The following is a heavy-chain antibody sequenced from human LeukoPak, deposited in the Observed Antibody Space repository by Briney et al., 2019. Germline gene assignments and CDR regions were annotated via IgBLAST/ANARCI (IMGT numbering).Heavy chain of an antibody. D-gene: IGHD3-22*01. CDR2: IKSKTDGGST. J-gene: IGHJ4*02. Sequence: GGSLRLSCAASGFTFSSYEMNWVRQAPGKGLEWVGRIKSKTDGGSTDYAAPVKGRFTISRDDSKNTLFLQMNSLKTEDTAVYYCTTSLASGYYIDYWGQGTLVTVSS. V-gene: IGHV3-15*01. CDR1: GFTFSSYE. CDR3: TTSLASGYYIDY.